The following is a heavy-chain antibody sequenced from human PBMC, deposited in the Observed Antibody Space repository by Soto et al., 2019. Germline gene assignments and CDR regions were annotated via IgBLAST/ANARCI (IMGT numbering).Heavy chain of an antibody. V-gene: IGHV4-39*01. D-gene: IGHD4-17*01. CDR1: GGSVTNSSYY. J-gene: IGHJ4*02. Sequence: ETLSLTCTVSGGSVTNSSYYWGWIRQSPGKGPEWIGSVYYRGRSYSKSSVKSRVTISVDTSKNRFSLSLDSVTASDTAVYFCVSQRTTVPTQAYFDYWGPGALVTVSS. CDR2: VYYRGRS. CDR3: VSQRTTVPTQAYFDY.